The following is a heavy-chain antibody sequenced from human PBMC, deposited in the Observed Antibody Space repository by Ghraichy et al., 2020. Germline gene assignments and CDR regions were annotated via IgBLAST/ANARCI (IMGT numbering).Heavy chain of an antibody. Sequence: GGSLRLSCAASGFTFSSSAMSWVRQAPGKGLEWVSTIKDSGGYTYYADSVKGRFTISRDNSKNTLYLQMNSLRAEDTAVYYCAKDSSSSKAKSNWGQGTLVTVSS. CDR1: GFTFSSSA. D-gene: IGHD6-6*01. CDR3: AKDSSSSKAKSN. J-gene: IGHJ4*02. V-gene: IGHV3-23*01. CDR2: IKDSGGYT.